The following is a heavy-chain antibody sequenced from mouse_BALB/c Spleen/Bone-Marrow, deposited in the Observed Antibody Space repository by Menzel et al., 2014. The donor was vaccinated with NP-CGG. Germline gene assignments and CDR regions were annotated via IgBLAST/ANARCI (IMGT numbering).Heavy chain of an antibody. J-gene: IGHJ1*01. CDR2: INPDSSTI. Sequence: EVQLVESGGGLVQPGGSLKLSCAASGFDFSRYWMTWVRQAPGKGLEWIGGINPDSSTINYTPSLKDKFIISRDNAKNTLYLQMSKVRSEDTALYYCARPGYYGYQDVWGAGTTVTVSS. CDR3: ARPGYYGYQDV. V-gene: IGHV4-1*02. CDR1: GFDFSRYW. D-gene: IGHD1-2*01.